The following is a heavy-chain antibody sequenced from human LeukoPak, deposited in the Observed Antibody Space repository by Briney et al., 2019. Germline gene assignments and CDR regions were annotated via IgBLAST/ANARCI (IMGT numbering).Heavy chain of an antibody. V-gene: IGHV3-21*01. J-gene: IGHJ4*02. CDR3: GSQCAGGICPEY. D-gene: IGHD2-8*02. Sequence: GGSLRLSCAASGFTFSSYSMNWVRQAPGKGLEWVSSISSSSSYIYYADSVKGRFTISRDNAKNSLYLQMNSLRAEDTAFYHCGSQCAGGICPEYWGRGTLVSVSS. CDR1: GFTFSSYS. CDR2: ISSSSSYI.